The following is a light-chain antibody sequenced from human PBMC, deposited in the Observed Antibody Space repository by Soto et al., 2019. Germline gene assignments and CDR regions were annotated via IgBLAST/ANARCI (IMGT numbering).Light chain of an antibody. J-gene: IGKJ1*01. CDR1: RSILYSSNNENF. Sequence: DIVMTQSPDSLAVSLGERATINCKSSRSILYSSNNENFLAWYQQKPGQSPKLLIYWASTRESGVPDRFSGSASWTDFTLTISSLQAEDVAVYYCQQYYTTPPTFGQGTKVEIK. V-gene: IGKV4-1*01. CDR2: WAS. CDR3: QQYYTTPPT.